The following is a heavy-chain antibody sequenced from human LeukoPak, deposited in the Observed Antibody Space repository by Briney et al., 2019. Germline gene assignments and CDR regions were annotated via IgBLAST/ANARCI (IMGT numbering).Heavy chain of an antibody. J-gene: IGHJ6*02. CDR3: AREGSADHCTNGVCEPTNYYYYGMDV. Sequence: SQTLSLTCAISGDSVSSNSAAWNWIRQSPSRGLEWLGRTYYRSKWYNDYAVSVKSRITINPDTSKNQFSLQLNSVTPEDTAVYYCAREGSADHCTNGVCEPTNYYYYGMDVWGQGTTVTVSS. CDR2: TYYRSKWYN. V-gene: IGHV6-1*01. D-gene: IGHD2-8*01. CDR1: GDSVSSNSAA.